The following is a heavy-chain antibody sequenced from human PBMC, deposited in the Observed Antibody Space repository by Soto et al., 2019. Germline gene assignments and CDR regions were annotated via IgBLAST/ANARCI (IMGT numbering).Heavy chain of an antibody. J-gene: IGHJ4*02. V-gene: IGHV1-46*01. CDR3: ARVLCSGGSCYSLSLDY. D-gene: IGHD2-15*01. CDR1: GYTFTSYY. CDR2: INPSGGST. Sequence: QVQLVQSGAEVKKPGASVKVSCKASGYTFTSYYMHWVRQAPGPGLEWMGIINPSGGSTSYAQKFQGRVTMTRDTSTSTVYIELSSLESADTAVYYCARVLCSGGSCYSLSLDYWGQGTLVTVSS.